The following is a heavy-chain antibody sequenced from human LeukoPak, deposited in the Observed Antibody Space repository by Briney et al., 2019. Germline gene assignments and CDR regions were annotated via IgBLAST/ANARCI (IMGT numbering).Heavy chain of an antibody. CDR2: IGSSGRTI. CDR1: GFIFSDYY. Sequence: PGGSLRLSCAASGFIFSDYYMSWIRQAPGEGLEWVSYIGSSGRTIYYADSVKGRFTISRDNAKNLLYLQMNSLRAEDTAVYYCARDGKAVAVAFDIRGQGTMVTVSS. V-gene: IGHV3-11*04. J-gene: IGHJ3*02. CDR3: ARDGKAVAVAFDI. D-gene: IGHD6-19*01.